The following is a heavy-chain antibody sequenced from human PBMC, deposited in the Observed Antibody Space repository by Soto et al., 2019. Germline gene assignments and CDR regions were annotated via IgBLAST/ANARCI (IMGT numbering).Heavy chain of an antibody. V-gene: IGHV3-23*01. Sequence: GGSLRLSCAASGFTFSSYAMSWVRQAPGKGLEWVSAISGSGGSTYYADSVKGRFTISRDNSKNTLYLQMNSLRAADTAVYYCAKNPRTIVVVQALWFDPWGQGTMV. J-gene: IGHJ5*02. CDR1: GFTFSSYA. D-gene: IGHD2-2*01. CDR3: AKNPRTIVVVQALWFDP. CDR2: ISGSGGST.